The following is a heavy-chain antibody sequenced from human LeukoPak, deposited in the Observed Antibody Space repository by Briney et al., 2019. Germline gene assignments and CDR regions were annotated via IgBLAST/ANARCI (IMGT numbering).Heavy chain of an antibody. D-gene: IGHD2-2*01. J-gene: IGHJ4*02. CDR1: GFTFSSYS. Sequence: GGSLRLSCAASGFTFSSYSMNWVRQAPGKGLEWVSYITDTGTTIYYPDSVKGRFTISRDNAKNSLYLQMNSLRAEDTAVYYCARRHCSSTSCPLVDYWGQGTLVTVSS. CDR2: ITDTGTTI. CDR3: ARRHCSSTSCPLVDY. V-gene: IGHV3-48*04.